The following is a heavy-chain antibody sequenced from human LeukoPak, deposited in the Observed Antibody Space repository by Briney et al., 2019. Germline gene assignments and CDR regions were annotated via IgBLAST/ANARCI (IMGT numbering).Heavy chain of an antibody. CDR1: GFTFSSYS. J-gene: IGHJ3*02. Sequence: GGSLRLSCAASGFTFSSYSMNWVRQAPGKGLEWVSSISSSSSYIYYADSVKGRFTISRDNAKNSLYLQMNSLRAEDTAVYYCARYRFPLRPYDAFDIWVQGTMVTASS. CDR2: ISSSSSYI. V-gene: IGHV3-21*01. D-gene: IGHD2-21*01. CDR3: ARYRFPLRPYDAFDI.